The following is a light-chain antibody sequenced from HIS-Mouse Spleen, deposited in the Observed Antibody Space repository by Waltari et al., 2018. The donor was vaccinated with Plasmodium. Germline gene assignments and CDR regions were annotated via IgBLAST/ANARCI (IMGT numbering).Light chain of an antibody. Sequence: DIQMTQSPSSLSASVGDRVTITCRASQSISSYLNWYQQKPGKAPKLLIYAASSLQSGVPSRFSGSGSGTDFTFTISSLQPEEFATYYCQQSYSTWTFGQGTKVEIK. CDR3: QQSYSTWT. V-gene: IGKV1-39*01. CDR1: QSISSY. CDR2: AAS. J-gene: IGKJ1*01.